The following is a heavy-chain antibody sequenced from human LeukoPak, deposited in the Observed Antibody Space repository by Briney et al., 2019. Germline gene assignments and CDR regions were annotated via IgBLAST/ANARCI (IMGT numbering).Heavy chain of an antibody. D-gene: IGHD3-16*01. CDR3: ARDRLAMAT. CDR1: GDSISSYY. V-gene: IGHV4-59*01. Sequence: SETLSLTCTVSGDSISSYYWSWIRQPPGEGLEWIGYIYYSGSTNYNPSLKSRVTISVDTSKNQFSLKLSSVTAADTAVYYCARDRLAMATWGQGTMVTVSS. CDR2: IYYSGST. J-gene: IGHJ3*01.